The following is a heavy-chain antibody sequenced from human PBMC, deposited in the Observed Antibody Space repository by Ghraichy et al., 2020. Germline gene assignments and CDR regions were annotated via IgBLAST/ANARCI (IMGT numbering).Heavy chain of an antibody. J-gene: IGHJ4*02. Sequence: GGSLRLSCAASGFTFSSYGMHWVRQAPGKGLEWVAVIWYDGSNKYYADSVKGRFTISRDNSKNTLYLQMNSLRAEDTAVYYCARERYYYDSSGYYDYWGQGTLVTVSS. CDR1: GFTFSSYG. CDR2: IWYDGSNK. V-gene: IGHV3-33*01. CDR3: ARERYYYDSSGYYDY. D-gene: IGHD3-22*01.